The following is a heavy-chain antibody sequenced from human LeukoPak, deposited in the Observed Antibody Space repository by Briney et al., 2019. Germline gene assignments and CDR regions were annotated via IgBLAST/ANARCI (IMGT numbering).Heavy chain of an antibody. CDR1: GFTFGSYS. CDR3: AHTDSYYFDSGMVS. J-gene: IGHJ5*02. V-gene: IGHV3-21*04. CDR2: ISSTSRYI. D-gene: IGHD3-22*01. Sequence: GGSLRLSCAASGFTFGSYSMNWVRQAPGKGLQWVAAISSTSRYIYYADSVKGRFTISRDNAKNSLYLQMNSLRADDTAVYYCAHTDSYYFDSGMVSWGQGALVTVSS.